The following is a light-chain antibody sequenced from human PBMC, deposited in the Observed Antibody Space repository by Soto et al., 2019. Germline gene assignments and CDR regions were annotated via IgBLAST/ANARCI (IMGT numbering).Light chain of an antibody. J-gene: IGKJ2*01. Sequence: EIVMPQSPATLSVSPGERATVSGRVSQSVSSNLAWSQQKSGQAPRLLIYGASTRATGIRARFSHSGSGTAFSRTIGCLATDEFAAYYWHQYNNQPRNFGQGTNLEIK. CDR2: GAS. CDR1: QSVSSN. CDR3: HQYNNQPRN. V-gene: IGKV3-15*01.